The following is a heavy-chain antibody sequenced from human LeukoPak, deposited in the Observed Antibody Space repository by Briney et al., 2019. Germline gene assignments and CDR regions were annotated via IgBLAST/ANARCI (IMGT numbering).Heavy chain of an antibody. CDR2: IIPIFGTA. D-gene: IGHD4-23*01. Sequence: SVKLSFTASGGTFSSYANSWVRQAPGQGLEWRGGIIPIFGTANYAQKFQGRVTITADESTSTAYMELSSLRSEDTAVYYCALKGDYGGFDYWGQGTLVTVSS. V-gene: IGHV1-69*01. CDR1: GGTFSSYA. J-gene: IGHJ4*02. CDR3: ALKGDYGGFDY.